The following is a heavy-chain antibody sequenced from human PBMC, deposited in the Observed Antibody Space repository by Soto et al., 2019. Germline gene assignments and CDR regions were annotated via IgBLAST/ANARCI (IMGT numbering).Heavy chain of an antibody. J-gene: IGHJ5*02. CDR2: ISYDGSNK. CDR1: GFTFSSYA. CDR3: ARGFGSSGWYPGWFDP. V-gene: IGHV3-30-3*01. Sequence: QVQLVESGGGVVQPGRSLRLSCAASGFTFSSYAMHWVRQAPGKGLEWVAVISYDGSNKYYADSVKGRFTISRDNSTNTLYLQMNSLRAEDTAVYYCARGFGSSGWYPGWFDPWGQGTLVTVSS. D-gene: IGHD6-19*01.